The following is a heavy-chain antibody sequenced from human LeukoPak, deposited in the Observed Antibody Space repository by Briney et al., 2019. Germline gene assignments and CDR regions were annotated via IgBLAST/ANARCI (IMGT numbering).Heavy chain of an antibody. J-gene: IGHJ4*02. CDR2: IWYDGSNK. D-gene: IGHD3-22*01. Sequence: PGGSLRLSCAASGFTFSSYGMHWVRQAPGKGLEWVAVIWYDGSNKYYADSVKGRSTISRDNSKNTLYLQMNSLRAEDTAVYYCARDRYYDSSGYPFDYWGQGTLVTVSS. V-gene: IGHV3-33*01. CDR3: ARDRYYDSSGYPFDY. CDR1: GFTFSSYG.